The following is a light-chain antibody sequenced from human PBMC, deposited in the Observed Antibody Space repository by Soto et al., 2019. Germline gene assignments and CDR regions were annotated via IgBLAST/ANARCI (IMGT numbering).Light chain of an antibody. J-gene: IGKJ1*01. CDR1: QSVSSN. CDR2: GAS. Sequence: EIGMTQSPATLSVSPGERATLSCRASQSVSSNLAWYQQKPGQAPRLLIYGASTRATGIPARFSGSGSGTEFTLTISSLQPEDVATYYCQKYNSAPQTFGQGTKVDIK. CDR3: QKYNSAPQT. V-gene: IGKV3-15*01.